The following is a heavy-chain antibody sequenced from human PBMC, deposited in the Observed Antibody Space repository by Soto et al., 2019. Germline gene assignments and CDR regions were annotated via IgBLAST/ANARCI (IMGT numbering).Heavy chain of an antibody. CDR3: VKGGWLDF. Sequence: EVQLLESGGGLVHPVGSMRLSCADSGCTFNTFEMSCVRQAPGRGLEWVSFISDDSSRTYYADAVKGRFTISRDNSKYTLYLQMNSLTAEDTAVYAFVKGGWLDFWGQGTLVTVSS. CDR2: ISDDSSRT. V-gene: IGHV3-23*01. D-gene: IGHD3-16*01. J-gene: IGHJ5*01. CDR1: GCTFNTFE.